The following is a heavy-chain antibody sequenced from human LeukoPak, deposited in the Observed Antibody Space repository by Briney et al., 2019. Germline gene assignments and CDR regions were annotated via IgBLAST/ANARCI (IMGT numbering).Heavy chain of an antibody. Sequence: ASVKVSCKASGYTFTGYYMHWVRQAPGQGLEWMGWINPNSGGTNYAQKFQGRVTMTRDTSISTAYMELSRLRSDDTAVYYCARVAGSSGWYFSSDAFDIWGQGTMVTVSS. CDR2: INPNSGGT. D-gene: IGHD6-19*01. J-gene: IGHJ3*02. V-gene: IGHV1-2*02. CDR1: GYTFTGYY. CDR3: ARVAGSSGWYFSSDAFDI.